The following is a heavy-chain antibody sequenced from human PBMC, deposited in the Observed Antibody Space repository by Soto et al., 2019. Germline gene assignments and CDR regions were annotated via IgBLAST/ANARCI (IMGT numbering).Heavy chain of an antibody. J-gene: IGHJ4*02. CDR3: AKSTAIVLMVYAGADY. CDR1: GFTFSPYA. V-gene: IGHV3-23*01. D-gene: IGHD2-8*01. Sequence: GGSLRLSCAASGFTFSPYAMTWVRQAPGKGLEWVSSISGSGGNTNYADSVKGRFTVSRDDSKNTLYLQMNSLRAEDTAMYYCAKSTAIVLMVYAGADYWGQGTLVTVSS. CDR2: ISGSGGNT.